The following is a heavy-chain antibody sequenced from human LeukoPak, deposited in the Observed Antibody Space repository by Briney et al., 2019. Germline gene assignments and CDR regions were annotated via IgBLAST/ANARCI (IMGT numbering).Heavy chain of an antibody. V-gene: IGHV1-46*01. CDR1: GYTFTSYY. J-gene: IGHJ4*02. Sequence: ASVKVSCKASGYTFTSYYMHWVRQAPGQGLEWMGIINPSGGSTSYAQKFQGRVTMTRDTSTSTVYMELSSLRSEDTAVYYCARAHFPGYSYGSDFDYWGQGTLVTVSS. CDR3: ARAHFPGYSYGSDFDY. CDR2: INPSGGST. D-gene: IGHD5-18*01.